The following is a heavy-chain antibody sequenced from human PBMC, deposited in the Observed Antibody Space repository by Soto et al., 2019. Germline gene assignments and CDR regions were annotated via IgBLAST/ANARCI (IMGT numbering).Heavy chain of an antibody. CDR3: ARDRVTMVRGVIITRKGFDY. D-gene: IGHD3-10*01. V-gene: IGHV3-30-3*01. Sequence: QVQLVESGGGVVQPGRSLRLSCAASGFTFSSYAMHWVRQAPGKGLEWVAVISYDGSNKYYADSVKGRFTISIDNSKNTLYLQMTSLRAEDTAVYYCARDRVTMVRGVIITRKGFDYWGQGTLVTVSS. CDR2: ISYDGSNK. CDR1: GFTFSSYA. J-gene: IGHJ4*02.